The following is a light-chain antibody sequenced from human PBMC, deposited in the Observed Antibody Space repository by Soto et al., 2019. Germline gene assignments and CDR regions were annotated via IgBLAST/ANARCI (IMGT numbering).Light chain of an antibody. CDR3: QHYNSYSEE. Sequence: IQMTHSPSTLSVSVGDIVTITCRAIQTISSWLAWYQQKPGKAPKLLIYKASTLKSGVPSRFSGSGSGTEFPLTISSLQPDDFPTYYCQHYNSYSEEFGQGTQVDIK. V-gene: IGKV1-5*03. J-gene: IGKJ1*01. CDR2: KAS. CDR1: QTISSW.